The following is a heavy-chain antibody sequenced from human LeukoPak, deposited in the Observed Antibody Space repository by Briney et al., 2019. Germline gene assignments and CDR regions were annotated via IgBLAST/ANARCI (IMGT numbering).Heavy chain of an antibody. V-gene: IGHV3-23*01. D-gene: IGHD5-24*01. Sequence: GGSLRLSCAASGFSISTYAMSWVRQAPGKGLEWVSAISGSGGITHYADSVKGRFTISRDNSKNTLYLQMNSLRAEDTAVYYCALEMATMRFDYWGQGTLVSVSS. CDR3: ALEMATMRFDY. CDR1: GFSISTYA. CDR2: ISGSGGIT. J-gene: IGHJ4*02.